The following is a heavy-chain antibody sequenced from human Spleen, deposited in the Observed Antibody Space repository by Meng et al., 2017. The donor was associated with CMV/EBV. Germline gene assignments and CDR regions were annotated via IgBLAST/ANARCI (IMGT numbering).Heavy chain of an antibody. CDR2: INHSGST. CDR3: ARGNYYDSSGYYYFDY. Sequence: GPVQQWGGGLLKPSEALSLTCAVYGGSFSGYYWSWIRQPPGKGLEWIGEINHSGSTNYNPSLKSRVTISVDTSKNQFSLKLSSVTAADTAVYYCARGNYYDSSGYYYFDYWGQGTLVTVSS. CDR1: GGSFSGYY. V-gene: IGHV4-34*01. J-gene: IGHJ4*02. D-gene: IGHD3-22*01.